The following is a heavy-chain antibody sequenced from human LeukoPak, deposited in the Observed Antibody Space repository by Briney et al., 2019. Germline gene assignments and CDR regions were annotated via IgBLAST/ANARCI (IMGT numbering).Heavy chain of an antibody. V-gene: IGHV4-39*02. CDR1: GGSISSSSYY. J-gene: IGHJ4*02. CDR2: IYYSGST. Sequence: SETLSLTCTVSGGSISSSSYYWGWIRQPPGKGLEWIGSIYYSGSTYYNPSLKSRVTISVDTSKNHFSLKMSSVPAADTAVYYCASWSYYDSSGHYAGPVLYFDSWGQGTVVTVSS. D-gene: IGHD3-22*01. CDR3: ASWSYYDSSGHYAGPVLYFDS.